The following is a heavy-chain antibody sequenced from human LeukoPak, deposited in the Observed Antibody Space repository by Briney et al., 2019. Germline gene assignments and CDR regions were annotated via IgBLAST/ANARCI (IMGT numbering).Heavy chain of an antibody. CDR2: ISGSADST. Sequence: PGGSLRLSCAASGFTFRNYAMTWVRQAPGKGLEWVSDISGSADSTNYADSVKGRFTISRDNSKNTLYLQMNSLRAEDTAIYYCTKITTGRVNYWGQGTLVTVSS. V-gene: IGHV3-23*01. D-gene: IGHD1-1*01. CDR3: TKITTGRVNY. J-gene: IGHJ4*02. CDR1: GFTFRNYA.